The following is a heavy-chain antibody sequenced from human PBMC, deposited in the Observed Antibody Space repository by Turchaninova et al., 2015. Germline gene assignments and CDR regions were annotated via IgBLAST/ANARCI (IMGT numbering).Heavy chain of an antibody. CDR1: GGSFSGYY. Sequence: QVQLQQWGAGLLTPSGTLSLTCAVYGGSFSGYYWSGIRRPPGKGLGWMGEINHSGSTNYNPSLKSRGTISVDTSKNQFSLKLSSVTAADTAVYYCARWGVAGTRYFDLWGRGTLVTVSS. D-gene: IGHD6-19*01. V-gene: IGHV4-34*01. CDR2: INHSGST. CDR3: ARWGVAGTRYFDL. J-gene: IGHJ2*01.